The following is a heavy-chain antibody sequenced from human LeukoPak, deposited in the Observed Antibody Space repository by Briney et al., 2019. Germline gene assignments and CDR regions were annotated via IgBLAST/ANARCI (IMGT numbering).Heavy chain of an antibody. CDR2: ISAYNGNT. V-gene: IGHV1-18*04. J-gene: IGHJ6*02. CDR3: AREPIAVAGYYYYYGMDV. CDR1: GYTFTSYG. Sequence: GASVKVSCKASGYTFTSYGISWVRQAPGQGLEWMGWISAYNGNTNYAQKLQGRVTMTTDTSTSTAYMELSSLRSEDTAVYYCAREPIAVAGYYYYYGMDVWGQGTTVTVSS. D-gene: IGHD6-19*01.